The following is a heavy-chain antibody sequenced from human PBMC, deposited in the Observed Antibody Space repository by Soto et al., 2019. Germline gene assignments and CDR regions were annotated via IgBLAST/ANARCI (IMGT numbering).Heavy chain of an antibody. D-gene: IGHD2-2*03. CDR1: GFRFSEHA. Sequence: PVGSLRLSCNFSGFRFSEHAVTWVRQAPGKGLEWVGFIRNTPYGGTTDYAASVRGRFTISRDDSASIAYLQMNSLKTEDSGLYYCSRGSFGYYGPWGPGTLVTVSS. CDR2: IRNTPYGGTT. V-gene: IGHV3-49*04. CDR3: SRGSFGYYGP. J-gene: IGHJ5*02.